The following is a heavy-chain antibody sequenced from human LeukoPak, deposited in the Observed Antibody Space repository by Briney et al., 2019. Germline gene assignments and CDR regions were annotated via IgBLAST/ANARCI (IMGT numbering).Heavy chain of an antibody. J-gene: IGHJ6*02. D-gene: IGHD6-13*01. Sequence: ASVKVSCKASGYTFTGYYMHWVRQAPGQGLEWMGWMNPNSGNTGHAQKFQGRVTMTRNTSISTAYMELSSLRSEDTAVYYCARAGYSSSWPYYYYYGMDVWGQGTTVTVSS. CDR1: GYTFTGYY. CDR3: ARAGYSSSWPYYYYYGMDV. CDR2: MNPNSGNT. V-gene: IGHV1-8*02.